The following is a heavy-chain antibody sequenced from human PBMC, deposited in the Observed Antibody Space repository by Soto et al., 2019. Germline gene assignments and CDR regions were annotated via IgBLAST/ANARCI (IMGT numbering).Heavy chain of an antibody. CDR2: IGTYNGNT. Sequence: ASVKVSCKASGYTFTSYGISWVRQAPGQGLEWMGWIGTYNGNTKYAQKLQGRVTITRDTSASTAYMELSSLRSEDTAVYYCARAVAVPADFDYWGQGTLVTVSS. J-gene: IGHJ4*02. V-gene: IGHV1-18*01. CDR3: ARAVAVPADFDY. D-gene: IGHD6-19*01. CDR1: GYTFTSYG.